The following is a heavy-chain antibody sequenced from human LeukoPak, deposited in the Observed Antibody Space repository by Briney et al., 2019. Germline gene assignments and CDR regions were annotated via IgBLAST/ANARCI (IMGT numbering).Heavy chain of an antibody. J-gene: IGHJ4*02. Sequence: GGSLRLSCAASGFTFSSYAMSWVRQAPGKGLEWVSAISGSGGSTYYADSVKGRFTISRDNSKNTLYLQMSSLRAEDTAVYYCARDLVGYCSGGSCYSPADYWGQGTLVTVSS. V-gene: IGHV3-23*01. CDR2: ISGSGGST. D-gene: IGHD2-15*01. CDR3: ARDLVGYCSGGSCYSPADY. CDR1: GFTFSSYA.